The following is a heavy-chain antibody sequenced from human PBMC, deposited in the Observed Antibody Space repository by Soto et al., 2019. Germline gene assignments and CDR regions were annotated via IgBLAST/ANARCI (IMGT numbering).Heavy chain of an antibody. CDR2: INPNSGGT. V-gene: IGHV1-2*02. J-gene: IGHJ4*02. CDR3: ARDLSVRAGASDY. D-gene: IGHD1-26*01. Sequence: QVQLVQSGAEVKKPGASVKVSCKASGYTFTGYYIHWVRQAPGQGLEWMGWINPNSGGTNYAQKFQGRVTRTRDTSISTAYMELSRLRSDDTAVYYCARDLSVRAGASDYWGQGTLVTVSS. CDR1: GYTFTGYY.